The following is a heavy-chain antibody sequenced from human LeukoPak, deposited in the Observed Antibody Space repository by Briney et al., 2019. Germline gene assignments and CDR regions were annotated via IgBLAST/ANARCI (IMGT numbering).Heavy chain of an antibody. V-gene: IGHV1-2*06. CDR3: AREGGAYCSSTSCSFEKYNWFDP. Sequence: ASVKVSCKASGYTFTGYYMHWVRQAPGQGLEWMGRINPNSGGTNYAQKFQGRVTMTWDTSISTAYMELSRLRSDDTAVYYCAREGGAYCSSTSCSFEKYNWFDPWGQGTLVTVSS. CDR1: GYTFTGYY. J-gene: IGHJ5*02. CDR2: INPNSGGT. D-gene: IGHD2-2*01.